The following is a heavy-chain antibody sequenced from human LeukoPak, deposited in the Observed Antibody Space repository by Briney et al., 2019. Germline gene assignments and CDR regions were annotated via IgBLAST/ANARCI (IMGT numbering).Heavy chain of an antibody. CDR3: AKGYYDSSGWTGDY. CDR2: ISGSGGST. V-gene: IGHV3-23*01. CDR1: GFTFSSYA. Sequence: GESLRLSCAASGFTFSSYAMSWVRQAPGKGLEWVSAISGSGGSTYYADSVKGRFTISRDNSKNTLYLQMNSLRAEDTAVYYCAKGYYDSSGWTGDYWGQGTLVTVSS. D-gene: IGHD3-22*01. J-gene: IGHJ4*02.